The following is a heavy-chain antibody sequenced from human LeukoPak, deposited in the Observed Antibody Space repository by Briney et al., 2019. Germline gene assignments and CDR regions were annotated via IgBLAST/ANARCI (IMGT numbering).Heavy chain of an antibody. CDR1: GFTFSSYS. J-gene: IGHJ4*02. CDR3: ARGGYCSSTSCYYPYYFDY. V-gene: IGHV3-48*04. Sequence: TGGSLRLSCAASGFTFSSYSMNWVRQAPGKGLEWVSYISSSSSTIYYADSVKGRFTISRDNAKNSLYLQMNSLRAEDTAVYYCARGGYCSSTSCYYPYYFDYWGQGTLATVSS. D-gene: IGHD2-2*01. CDR2: ISSSSSTI.